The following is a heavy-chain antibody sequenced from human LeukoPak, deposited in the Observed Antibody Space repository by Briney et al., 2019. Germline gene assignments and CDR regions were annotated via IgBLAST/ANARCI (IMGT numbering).Heavy chain of an antibody. D-gene: IGHD6-13*01. V-gene: IGHV4-34*01. Sequence: SGTLSLTCAVYGGSFSGYYWSWIRQPPGKGLEWIGEINHSGSTNYNPSLKSRVTISVDTSKNQFSLKLSSVTAADTAVYYCARDTSSSWSDAFDIWGQGTMVTVSS. CDR2: INHSGST. CDR3: ARDTSSSWSDAFDI. J-gene: IGHJ3*02. CDR1: GGSFSGYY.